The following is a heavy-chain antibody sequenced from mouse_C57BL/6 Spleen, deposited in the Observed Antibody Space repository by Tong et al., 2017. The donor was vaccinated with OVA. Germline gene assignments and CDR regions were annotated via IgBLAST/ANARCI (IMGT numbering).Heavy chain of an antibody. V-gene: IGHV5-2*01. CDR1: EYEFPSHD. Sequence: EVQLQESGGGLVQPGESLKLSCESNEYEFPSHDMSWVRKTPEKRLELVAAINSDGGSTYYPDSVKGRFTISRDNARNILYLQMSILRSEDTAMYYCARGGILRSHAMDYWGQETSVTVSS. J-gene: IGHJ4*01. CDR2: INSDGGST. D-gene: IGHD1-1*01. CDR3: ARGGILRSHAMDY.